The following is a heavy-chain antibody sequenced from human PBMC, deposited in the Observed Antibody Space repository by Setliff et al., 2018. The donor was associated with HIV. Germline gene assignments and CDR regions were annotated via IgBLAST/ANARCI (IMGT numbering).Heavy chain of an antibody. D-gene: IGHD3-3*01. CDR3: AHGQTTYGVVIILGFDY. CDR2: IYWDDDK. J-gene: IGHJ4*02. V-gene: IGHV2-5*02. Sequence: VSGPTLVNPTQTLTLTCTFSGFSLSTRGVGVGWIRQSPRKALEWLALIYWDDDKRYSPSLKGRATITKDISGSRVILTMTNVDPVDTATYYCAHGQTTYGVVIILGFDYWGQGTLVTVSS. CDR1: GFSLSTRGVG.